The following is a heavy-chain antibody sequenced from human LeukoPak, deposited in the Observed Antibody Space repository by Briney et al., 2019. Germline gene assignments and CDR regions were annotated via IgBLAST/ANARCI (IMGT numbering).Heavy chain of an antibody. CDR1: GFTLSSYG. D-gene: IGHD3-22*01. J-gene: IGHJ4*02. V-gene: IGHV3-30*02. Sequence: GGSLRLSCAASGFTLSSYGMHWVRQAPGKGLEWVAFIRYDGSNKYYTDSLKGRFAISRDNSKNTLYLQMNSLRAEDTAVYYCAKGYTYYYDSSGYYPIAYWGQGTLVTVSS. CDR2: IRYDGSNK. CDR3: AKGYTYYYDSSGYYPIAY.